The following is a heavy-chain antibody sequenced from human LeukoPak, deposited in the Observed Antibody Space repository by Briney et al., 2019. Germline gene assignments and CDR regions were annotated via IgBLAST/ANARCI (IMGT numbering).Heavy chain of an antibody. CDR1: GFTFSSYN. Sequence: PGGSLRLSCAASGFTFSSYNMNWARQAPGKGLEWVSSISTSSSYIYYADSVRGRFTISRDNAKNSLYLQMSSLRAEDTAVYYCARDASGTIFGVIHSDYWGQGTLVTVSS. J-gene: IGHJ4*02. D-gene: IGHD3-3*01. V-gene: IGHV3-21*01. CDR3: ARDASGTIFGVIHSDY. CDR2: ISTSSSYI.